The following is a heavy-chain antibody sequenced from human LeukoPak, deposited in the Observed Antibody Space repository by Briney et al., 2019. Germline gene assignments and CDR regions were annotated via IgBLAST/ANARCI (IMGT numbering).Heavy chain of an antibody. CDR3: ARDLATAGHFAFDY. Sequence: GGSLRLSCAASGFTFSNYAMNWVRQGPGKGLKWLSSISTSSSYRHYADSVKGRFTISRDNAKNSLCLQMNSLRAEDTAVYYCARDLATAGHFAFDYWGQGTLVTVSS. J-gene: IGHJ4*02. CDR1: GFTFSNYA. CDR2: ISTSSSYR. V-gene: IGHV3-21*01. D-gene: IGHD6-13*01.